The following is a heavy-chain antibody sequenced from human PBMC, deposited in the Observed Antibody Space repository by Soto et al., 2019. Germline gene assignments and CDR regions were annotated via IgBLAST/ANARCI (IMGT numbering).Heavy chain of an antibody. V-gene: IGHV3-53*01. CDR2: IYSGGYT. J-gene: IGHJ4*02. CDR1: GFTVSNNY. CDR3: APQRGGGGY. Sequence: EVQLVESGGGLIQPGGSLRLSCAVSGFTVSNNYMSWVRQAPGKGLEGVSVIYSGGYTAYGDSVKGRFTISRDNSKNTLYSKRKSLGPADPAVFYCAPQRGGGGYWGQGTLVTVSS. D-gene: IGHD6-25*01.